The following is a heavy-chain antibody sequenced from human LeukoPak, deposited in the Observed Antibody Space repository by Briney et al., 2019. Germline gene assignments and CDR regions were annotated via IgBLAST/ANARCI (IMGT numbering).Heavy chain of an antibody. V-gene: IGHV3-74*01. J-gene: IGHJ5*02. Sequence: GGSLRLSCAASGFTFTTYWMHWVRQAPGKGLVWVSHINSDGSITSYADSVKGRFTISRDNAKNTLYLQMNSLRAEDTAVYYCAKSSPRPGDRWGQGTLVIVSS. D-gene: IGHD6-6*01. CDR3: AKSSPRPGDR. CDR2: INSDGSIT. CDR1: GFTFTTYW.